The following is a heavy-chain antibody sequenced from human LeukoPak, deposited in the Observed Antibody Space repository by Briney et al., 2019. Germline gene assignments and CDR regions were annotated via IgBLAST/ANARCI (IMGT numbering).Heavy chain of an antibody. D-gene: IGHD6-13*01. CDR2: IRGSGTTT. V-gene: IGHV3-23*01. J-gene: IGHJ4*02. Sequence: PGGSLRLSCAVSGFTFSDYYMSWIRQAPGKGLEWVSGIRGSGTTTYYADSVKGRFTIFRDNSRNTLNLQMNSLRVDDTAVYYCARSTLRMQAAGDFDSWGQGTLVTVSS. CDR1: GFTFSDYY. CDR3: ARSTLRMQAAGDFDS.